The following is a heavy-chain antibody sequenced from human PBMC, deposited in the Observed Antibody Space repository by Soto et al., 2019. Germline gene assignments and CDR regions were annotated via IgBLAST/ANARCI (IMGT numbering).Heavy chain of an antibody. CDR3: ARVIGRYVGNNWFDP. J-gene: IGHJ5*02. Sequence: ASVKVSCKASGYTFTSYYMHWVRQAPGQGLEWMGIINPSGGSTSYAQKFQGRVTMTRDTSTSTVYMELSSLRSEDTAVYYCARVIGRYVGNNWFDPWGQGTLVTVSS. D-gene: IGHD1-26*01. CDR1: GYTFTSYY. CDR2: INPSGGST. V-gene: IGHV1-46*01.